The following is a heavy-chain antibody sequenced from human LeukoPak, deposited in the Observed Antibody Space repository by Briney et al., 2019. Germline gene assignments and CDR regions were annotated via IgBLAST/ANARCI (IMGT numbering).Heavy chain of an antibody. V-gene: IGHV1-69*04. J-gene: IGHJ3*02. Sequence: GASVKVSCKASGGTFSSYAISWVRQAPGQGLEWMGRIIPILGIANYAQKFQGRVTMTRDMSTSTVYMELSSLRSEDTAVYYCASLVRGTNAFDIWGQGTMVTVSS. CDR3: ASLVRGTNAFDI. CDR1: GGTFSSYA. CDR2: IIPILGIA. D-gene: IGHD3-10*01.